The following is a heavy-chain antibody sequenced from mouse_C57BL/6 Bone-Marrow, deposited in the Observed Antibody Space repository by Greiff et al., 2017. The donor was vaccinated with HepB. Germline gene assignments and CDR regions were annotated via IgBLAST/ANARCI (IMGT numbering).Heavy chain of an antibody. CDR3: ASDYYGSPFDY. J-gene: IGHJ2*01. Sequence: VQLQQSGPVLVKPGASVKMSCKASGYTFTDYYMNWVKQSHGKSLEWIGVINPYNGGTSYNQKFKGKATLTVDKSSSTAYMELNSLTSEDSAVYYCASDYYGSPFDYWGQGTTLTVSS. CDR1: GYTFTDYY. CDR2: INPYNGGT. V-gene: IGHV1-19*01. D-gene: IGHD1-1*01.